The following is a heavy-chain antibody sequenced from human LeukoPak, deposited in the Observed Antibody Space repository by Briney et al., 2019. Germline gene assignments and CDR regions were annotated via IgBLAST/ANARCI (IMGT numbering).Heavy chain of an antibody. J-gene: IGHJ2*01. CDR2: ISGSGGST. CDR1: GFTFNSYA. CDR3: AKDLDGDYARYFNL. V-gene: IGHV3-23*01. Sequence: PGGSLRLSCSASGFTFNSYAMSWVRQAPGKGPEWVSTISGSGGSTFYGDSVKGRFPLSRDNSKNTLYLQMNSRRAEDTAVYYCAKDLDGDYARYFNLWGRGTLVTVSS. D-gene: IGHD4-17*01.